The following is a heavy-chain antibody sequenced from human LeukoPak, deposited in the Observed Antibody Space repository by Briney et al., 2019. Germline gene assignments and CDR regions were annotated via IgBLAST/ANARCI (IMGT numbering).Heavy chain of an antibody. CDR2: ITSSSSYI. V-gene: IGHV3-21*01. D-gene: IGHD4-11*01. Sequence: GGSLRLSCAASGFTLSSYSMNWVRQAPGKGLEWVSSITSSSSYIYYADSVKGRFTIPRDNAKKSLYLQLNSLRAEDTAVYYCVRLYDDYTNGHFDSWGQGTLVTVSS. J-gene: IGHJ4*02. CDR1: GFTLSSYS. CDR3: VRLYDDYTNGHFDS.